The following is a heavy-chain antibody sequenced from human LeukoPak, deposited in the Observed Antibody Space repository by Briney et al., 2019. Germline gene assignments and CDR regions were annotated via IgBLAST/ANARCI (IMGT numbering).Heavy chain of an antibody. D-gene: IGHD6-19*01. Sequence: GASVKVSCKASGYTFTSYDINWVRQATGQGLEWMGWMNPNSGNTGYAQKFQGRVTMTRNTSISTAYMELSSLRSEDTAVYYCARGGRSKRTRPNRIAVAGTEGDAFDIWGQGTMVTVSS. CDR3: ARGGRSKRTRPNRIAVAGTEGDAFDI. CDR2: MNPNSGNT. J-gene: IGHJ3*02. CDR1: GYTFTSYD. V-gene: IGHV1-8*01.